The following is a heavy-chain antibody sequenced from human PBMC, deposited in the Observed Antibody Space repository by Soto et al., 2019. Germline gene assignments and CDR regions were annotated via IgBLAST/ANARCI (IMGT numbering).Heavy chain of an antibody. CDR3: ARQVPVARYEQCIGATCSYVYVDL. D-gene: IGHD2-15*01. Sequence: QLHLPESGPGLVKPSETLSLTCTVSGDSISSNNYFWGWVRQPPGKGLEWIGSIYYSGTTFYNPALKGRVXXXXXXXXXXXXXXXXXXXXXXXXXXXCARQVPVARYEQCIGATCSYVYVDLWGRGTLXXVSS. CDR2: IYYSGTT. CDR1: GDSISSNNYF. J-gene: IGHJ2*01. V-gene: IGHV4-39*01.